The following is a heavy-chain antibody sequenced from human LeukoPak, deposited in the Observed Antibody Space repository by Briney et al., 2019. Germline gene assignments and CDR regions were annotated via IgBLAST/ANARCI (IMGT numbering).Heavy chain of an antibody. CDR3: ARDYYDSTNFDY. CDR1: GFTFDDYG. V-gene: IGHV3-20*04. D-gene: IGHD5-12*01. CDR2: INWNGGST. J-gene: IGHJ4*02. Sequence: GGSLRLSCAASGFTFDDYGMSWVRQAPGKGLEWVSGINWNGGSTGYADSVKGRFTISRDNAKNSLYLQMNSVRAEDTALYYCARDYYDSTNFDYWGQGTLVTVSS.